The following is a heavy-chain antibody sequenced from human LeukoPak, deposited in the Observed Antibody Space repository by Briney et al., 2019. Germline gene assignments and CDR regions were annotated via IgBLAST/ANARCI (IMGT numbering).Heavy chain of an antibody. V-gene: IGHV3-66*02. J-gene: IGHJ6*03. D-gene: IGHD2-15*01. CDR1: GFTVSSNY. CDR2: IYSGGST. CDR3: ARAGGYYYYMDV. Sequence: GGSLRLSCAATGFTVSSNYMSWVRQAPGKGLEWVSVIYSGGSTYYADSVKGRFTISRDNSKNTLYLQMNSLRAEDTAVYYCARAGGYYYYMDVWGKGTTVTVSS.